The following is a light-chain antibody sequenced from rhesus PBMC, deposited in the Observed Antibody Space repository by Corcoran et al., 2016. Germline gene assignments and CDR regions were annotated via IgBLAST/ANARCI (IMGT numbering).Light chain of an antibody. CDR3: QQYNLRPFT. Sequence: DIQMTQSPSSLSASVGDTVTITCRASQGINSWLAWYKQKPGKAPKLLSYKASSLESGVPSRFSGSGAGTDFTLTISSLQSEDFATYYCQQYNLRPFTLGPGTKLEIK. J-gene: IGKJ3*01. CDR2: KAS. V-gene: IGKV1-22*01. CDR1: QGINSW.